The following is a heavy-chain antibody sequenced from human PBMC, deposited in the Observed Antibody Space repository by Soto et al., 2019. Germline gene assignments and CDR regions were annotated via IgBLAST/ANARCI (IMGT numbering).Heavy chain of an antibody. CDR1: GLVFSGYY. V-gene: IGHV4-59*08. Sequence: SETLSLTCAVYGLVFSGYYWSWIRQPPGKGLEWIGYIYYSGSTNYNPSLKSRVTISVDTSKNQFSLKLTSVTAADTAVYYCARLPVDAFDIWGQGTMVTVSS. CDR3: ARLPVDAFDI. J-gene: IGHJ3*02. D-gene: IGHD4-4*01. CDR2: IYYSGST.